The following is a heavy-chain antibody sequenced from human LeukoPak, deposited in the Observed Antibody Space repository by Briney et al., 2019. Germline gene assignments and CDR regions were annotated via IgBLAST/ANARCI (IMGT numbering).Heavy chain of an antibody. Sequence: PSETLSLTCAVYGGSFSGYYWSWIRQPPGXGLEWIGEINHSGSTNYNPSLKSRVTISVDTSKNQFSLKLSSVTAADTAVYYCARGYYYDSSGSRWADYWGQGTLVTVSS. CDR1: GGSFSGYY. CDR3: ARGYYYDSSGSRWADY. V-gene: IGHV4-34*01. D-gene: IGHD3-22*01. CDR2: INHSGST. J-gene: IGHJ4*02.